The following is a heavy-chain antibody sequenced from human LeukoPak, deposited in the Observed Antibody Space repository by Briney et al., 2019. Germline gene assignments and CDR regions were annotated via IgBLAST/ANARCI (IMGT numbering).Heavy chain of an antibody. J-gene: IGHJ3*02. V-gene: IGHV4-61*05. Sequence: PSETLSLTCTVSGGSISTSNYYWGWLRRPPGKGLEWIGYIYYSGSTNYNPSLKSRVTISVDTSKNQFSLKLSSVTAADTAVHYCARGPLGDEFADAFDIWGQGTMVTVSS. CDR2: IYYSGST. CDR3: ARGPLGDEFADAFDI. CDR1: GGSISTSNYY. D-gene: IGHD4-17*01.